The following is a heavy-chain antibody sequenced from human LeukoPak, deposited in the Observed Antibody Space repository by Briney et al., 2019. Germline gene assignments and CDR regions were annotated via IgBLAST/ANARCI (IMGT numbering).Heavy chain of an antibody. Sequence: GGSLRLSCAASGFTFSDYYMSWIRQAPGKGLEWVGRIKSKTDGGTTDYAAPVKGRFTTSRDDSKNTLYLQMNSLKTEDTAVYYCTTRDYYDSSGYTDYWGQGTLVTVSS. CDR1: GFTFSDYY. V-gene: IGHV3-15*01. CDR3: TTRDYYDSSGYTDY. CDR2: IKSKTDGGTT. D-gene: IGHD3-22*01. J-gene: IGHJ4*02.